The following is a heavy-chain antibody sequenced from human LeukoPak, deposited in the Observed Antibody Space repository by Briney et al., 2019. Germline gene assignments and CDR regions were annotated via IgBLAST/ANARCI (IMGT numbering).Heavy chain of an antibody. CDR2: FFTGGST. J-gene: IGHJ6*02. CDR1: GGSIDSHY. V-gene: IGHV4-4*07. Sequence: KASETLSLTCTVSGGSIDSHYWSWNRQSAGKGLGWIGRFFTGGSTYYNPSLESRVTMSVDTSKNQFSLKLRSVTAADTAVYFCARGSGVAVGMDVWGQGTTVIVSS. D-gene: IGHD6-19*01. CDR3: ARGSGVAVGMDV.